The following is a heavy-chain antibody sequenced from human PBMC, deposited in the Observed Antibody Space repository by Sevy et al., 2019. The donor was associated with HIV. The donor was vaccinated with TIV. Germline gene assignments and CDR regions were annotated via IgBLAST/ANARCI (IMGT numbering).Heavy chain of an antibody. Sequence: GSLRLSCGASGFDFREYAMHWVRQAPGKGLEWVAVISKEGTNKYYIDSVKGRFTISRDNSRNTLFLQMERLRAEDTAMYFCARDPHAVPHWGSFDSWGQGTLVTVSS. J-gene: IGHJ4*02. CDR2: ISKEGTNK. D-gene: IGHD3-16*01. V-gene: IGHV3-30-3*01. CDR1: GFDFREYA. CDR3: ARDPHAVPHWGSFDS.